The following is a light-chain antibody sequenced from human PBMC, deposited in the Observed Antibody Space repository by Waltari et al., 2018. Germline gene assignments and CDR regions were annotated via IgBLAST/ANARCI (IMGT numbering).Light chain of an antibody. J-gene: IGLJ2*01. CDR2: QDN. CDR1: SSNIGRRY. Sequence: QSVLTQPPSVSAAPGQRVTISCSGSSSNIGRRYVSWYQQVPGTAPKLLIYQDNKRPSGVSDRFSGSKSGTSASLAITGLQTGDEADYYCSAWDSSLSVVLFGGGTRLTVL. CDR3: SAWDSSLSVVL. V-gene: IGLV1-51*02.